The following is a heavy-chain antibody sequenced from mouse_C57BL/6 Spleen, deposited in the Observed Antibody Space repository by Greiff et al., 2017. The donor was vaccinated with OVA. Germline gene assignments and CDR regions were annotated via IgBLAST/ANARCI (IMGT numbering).Heavy chain of an antibody. CDR3: ARQGSTVVAHYYARDY. CDR1: GYTFTSYW. D-gene: IGHD1-1*01. J-gene: IGHJ4*01. V-gene: IGHV1-52*01. CDR2: IDPSDSET. Sequence: VQLQQPGAELVRPGSSVKLSCKASGYTFTSYWMHWVKQRPIQGLEWIGNIDPSDSETHYNQKFKDKATLTVAKSSSTAYMQLSILTSEDSAVYYCARQGSTVVAHYYARDYWGQGTSVTVSS.